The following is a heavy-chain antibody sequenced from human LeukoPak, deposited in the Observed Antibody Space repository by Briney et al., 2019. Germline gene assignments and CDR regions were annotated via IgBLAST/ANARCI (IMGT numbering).Heavy chain of an antibody. Sequence: GGSLRLSCAASGFTFSSYSMNWVRQAPGKGLEWVSYISSSSSTIYYADSVKGRFTISRDNAKNSLYLQMNSLRAEDTAVYYCARVTEALSPFNWFDPWGQGTLVTVSS. J-gene: IGHJ5*02. CDR3: ARVTEALSPFNWFDP. CDR1: GFTFSSYS. V-gene: IGHV3-48*04. D-gene: IGHD2/OR15-2a*01. CDR2: ISSSSSTI.